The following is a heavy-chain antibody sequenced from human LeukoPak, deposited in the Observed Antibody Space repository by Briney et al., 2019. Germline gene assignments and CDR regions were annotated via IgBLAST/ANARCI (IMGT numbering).Heavy chain of an antibody. D-gene: IGHD6-19*01. CDR2: LSGSGGGT. CDR1: RFTFSNYA. J-gene: IGHJ4*02. Sequence: GGSLSLSCAASRFTFSNYAMSWVRKAPGKGQEWVSALSGSGGGTYYADSVKGRFTISRDNSKNTLYLRMNSLRAEDTALYYCAKDPPDGFGVAAPFFDYWGEGTLVTVSS. V-gene: IGHV3-23*01. CDR3: AKDPPDGFGVAAPFFDY.